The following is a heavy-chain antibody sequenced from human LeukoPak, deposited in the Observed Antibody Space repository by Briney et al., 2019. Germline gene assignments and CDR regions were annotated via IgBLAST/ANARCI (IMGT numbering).Heavy chain of an antibody. CDR3: ARALTYYYGSSSSDDAFDV. J-gene: IGHJ3*01. D-gene: IGHD3-22*01. CDR2: SSTKNGNT. V-gene: IGHV1-18*04. CDR1: GYTFTSYG. Sequence: SVTVSRKASGYTFTSYGISWVRQAPGQGIERMGRSSTKNGNTNYAQKLQGRVTMSTDTSTTTAYMELGTLRSDDTAVYYCARALTYYYGSSSSDDAFDVWGQGTMVTDSP.